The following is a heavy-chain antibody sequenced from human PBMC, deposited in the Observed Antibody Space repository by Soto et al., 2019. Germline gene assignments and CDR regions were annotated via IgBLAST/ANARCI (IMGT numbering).Heavy chain of an antibody. CDR1: GGTFSSYA. Sequence: SVKVSCKASGGTFSSYAISWVRQAPGQGLEWMGGIIPIFGTANYAQKFQGRVTITADESTSTAYMELSSLRSEDTAVYYCAASRGNNYDSSGYYPYDAFDIWGQGTMVTVSS. CDR3: AASRGNNYDSSGYYPYDAFDI. D-gene: IGHD3-22*01. V-gene: IGHV1-69*13. CDR2: IIPIFGTA. J-gene: IGHJ3*02.